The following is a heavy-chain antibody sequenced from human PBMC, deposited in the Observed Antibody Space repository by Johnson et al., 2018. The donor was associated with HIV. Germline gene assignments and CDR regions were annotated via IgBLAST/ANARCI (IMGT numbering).Heavy chain of an antibody. V-gene: IGHV3-53*01. J-gene: IGHJ3*02. CDR2: IYNDDST. Sequence: VQLVESGGGLIQPGGSLRLSCAASGFIVSTNYMSWVRQAPGKGLEWVSVIYNDDSTYYADSVKGRFTIARDISKNTLYLQMDSLGAEDTAVYYCARVGRGEMATAPLDAFDIWGQGTMVTVSS. CDR1: GFIVSTNY. D-gene: IGHD5-24*01. CDR3: ARVGRGEMATAPLDAFDI.